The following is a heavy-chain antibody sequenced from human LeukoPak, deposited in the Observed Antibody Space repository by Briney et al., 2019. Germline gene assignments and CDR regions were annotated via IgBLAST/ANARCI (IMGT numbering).Heavy chain of an antibody. CDR1: GFTFSSYT. D-gene: IGHD1-1*01. Sequence: LRLSCAASGFTFSSYTMNWVRQAPGKGLEWIGYIYHSGSTYYNPSLKSRVTISVDRSKNQFSLKLSSVTAADTAVYYCAIAAARYPGDYWGQGTLVTVSS. CDR2: IYHSGST. V-gene: IGHV4-30-2*01. CDR3: AIAAARYPGDY. J-gene: IGHJ4*02.